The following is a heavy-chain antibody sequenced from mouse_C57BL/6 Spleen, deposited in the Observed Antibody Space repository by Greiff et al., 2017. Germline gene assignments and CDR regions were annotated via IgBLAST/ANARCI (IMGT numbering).Heavy chain of an antibody. Sequence: QVQLQQSGPELVKPGASVKISCKASGYAFSSSWMNWVKQRPGKGLEWIGRIYPGDGDTNYNGKFKGKATLTADKSSSTAYMQLSSLTSEDSAVYFCARWYYGTGDLDYWGQGTTLTVSS. J-gene: IGHJ2*01. V-gene: IGHV1-82*01. D-gene: IGHD1-1*01. CDR3: ARWYYGTGDLDY. CDR2: IYPGDGDT. CDR1: GYAFSSSW.